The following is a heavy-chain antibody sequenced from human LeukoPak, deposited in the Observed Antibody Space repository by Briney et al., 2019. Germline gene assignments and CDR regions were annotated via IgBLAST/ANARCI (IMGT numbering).Heavy chain of an antibody. CDR1: GFTFSSYS. D-gene: IGHD1-26*01. Sequence: GGSLRLSCAASGFTFSSYSMNWVRQAPGKGLEWVSSISSSSSYIYYADSVKGRFTISRDNAKNSLYLQMNSLRAEDTAVYYCARDLGMGATTSELDFDYWGQGTLVTVSS. CDR3: ARDLGMGATTSELDFDY. CDR2: ISSSSSYI. J-gene: IGHJ4*02. V-gene: IGHV3-21*01.